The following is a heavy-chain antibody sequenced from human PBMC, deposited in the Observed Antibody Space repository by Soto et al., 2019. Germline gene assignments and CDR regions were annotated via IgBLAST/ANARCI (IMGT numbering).Heavy chain of an antibody. V-gene: IGHV1-18*01. Sequence: QVQLVQSGGEVKKPGASVKVSCKASGDTVTKYGISWVRQAPGQGLEWLGWISFYNGHTNYALKFQDRITFTTDTSTSTDSMEVRSLTSDDTAVYYCASATSIAVAGKETWGQGTLVTVSS. CDR2: ISFYNGHT. CDR3: ASATSIAVAGKET. CDR1: GDTVTKYG. D-gene: IGHD6-19*01. J-gene: IGHJ4*02.